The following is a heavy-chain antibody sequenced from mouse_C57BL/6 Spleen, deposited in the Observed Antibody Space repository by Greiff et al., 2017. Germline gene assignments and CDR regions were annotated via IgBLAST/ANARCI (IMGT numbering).Heavy chain of an antibody. CDR2: IDPSDSST. CDR1: GYTFTSYW. V-gene: IGHV1-59*01. D-gene: IGHD1-1*01. Sequence: QVQLQQPGAELVRPGTSVKLSCKASGYTFTSYWMHWVKQRPGQGLEWIGVIDPSDSSTNYKQKFKGKDTLTVDTSSSTAYLQLSSLTSEDSAVLYCARGDYYCSSPYYYAIDYWGQGTSVTVSA. J-gene: IGHJ4*01. CDR3: ARGDYYCSSPYYYAIDY.